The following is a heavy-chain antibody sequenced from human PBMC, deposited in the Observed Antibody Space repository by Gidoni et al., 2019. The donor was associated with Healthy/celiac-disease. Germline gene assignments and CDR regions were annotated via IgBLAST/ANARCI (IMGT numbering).Heavy chain of an antibody. CDR2: IKQDGSEK. CDR3: ARSGPFYGSGSYLDY. D-gene: IGHD3-10*01. Sequence: EVQLVESGGGLVQPGGSLRLSCAASGFTFRSYWMSWVRQAPGKGLEWVANIKQDGSEKYYVDSVKGRFTISRDNAKNSLYLQMNSLRAEDTAVYYCARSGPFYGSGSYLDYWGQGTLVTVSS. J-gene: IGHJ4*02. V-gene: IGHV3-7*03. CDR1: GFTFRSYW.